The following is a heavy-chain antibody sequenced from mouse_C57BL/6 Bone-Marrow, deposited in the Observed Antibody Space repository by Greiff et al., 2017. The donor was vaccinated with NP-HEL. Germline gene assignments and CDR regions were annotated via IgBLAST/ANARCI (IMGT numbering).Heavy chain of an antibody. J-gene: IGHJ1*03. D-gene: IGHD2-5*01. CDR3: ARRDYSNSHWYFDV. V-gene: IGHV1-80*01. CDR1: GYAFSSYW. CDR2: IYPGDGDT. Sequence: QVQLQQSGAELVKPGASVKISCKASGYAFSSYWMNWVKQRPGKGLVWIGQIYPGDGDTNYNGKLKGKATLTADKSSSTAYMQLSSLTSEDSAVYFCARRDYSNSHWYFDVWGTGTTVTVSS.